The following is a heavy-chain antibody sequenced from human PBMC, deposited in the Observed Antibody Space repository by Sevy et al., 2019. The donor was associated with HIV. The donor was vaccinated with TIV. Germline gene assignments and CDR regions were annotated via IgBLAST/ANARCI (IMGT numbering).Heavy chain of an antibody. CDR2: IGTAGDT. J-gene: IGHJ4*02. CDR1: GFTFSSYD. Sequence: GGSLRLSCAASGFTFSSYDMHWVRQATGKGLEWVSAIGTAGDTYYPGSVKGRFPISRENAKNSLYLQMNSLRAGDTAVYYCARGGGSGWSNRFDYWGQGTLVTVSS. V-gene: IGHV3-13*01. D-gene: IGHD6-19*01. CDR3: ARGGGSGWSNRFDY.